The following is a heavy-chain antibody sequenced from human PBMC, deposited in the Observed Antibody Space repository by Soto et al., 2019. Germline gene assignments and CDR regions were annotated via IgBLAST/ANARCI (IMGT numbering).Heavy chain of an antibody. V-gene: IGHV3-9*01. CDR3: AKGVAAWGYFDY. J-gene: IGHJ4*02. CDR1: GFTFDDYA. D-gene: IGHD2-15*01. Sequence: EVQLVESGGGLVQPGRSLRLSCAASGFTFDDYAMHWVRQAPGKGLEWVSGISWNGGPIGYADSVKGRFTISRDNAKNSLYLQMNSLRAEDTALYYCAKGVAAWGYFDYWGQGTLVTVSS. CDR2: ISWNGGPI.